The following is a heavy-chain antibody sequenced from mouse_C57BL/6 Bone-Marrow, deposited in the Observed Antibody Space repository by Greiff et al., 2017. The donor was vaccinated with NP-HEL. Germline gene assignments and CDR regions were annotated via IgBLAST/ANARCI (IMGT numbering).Heavy chain of an antibody. CDR2: INPYNGGT. J-gene: IGHJ4*01. CDR1: GYTFTDYY. Sequence: LVESGASVKMSCKASGYTFTDYYMNWVKQSHGKSLEWIGVINPYNGGTSYNQKFKGKATLTVDKSSSTAYMELNSLTSEDSAVYYCAREDYDDYYAMDYWGQGTSVTVSS. CDR3: AREDYDDYYAMDY. V-gene: IGHV1-19*01. D-gene: IGHD2-4*01.